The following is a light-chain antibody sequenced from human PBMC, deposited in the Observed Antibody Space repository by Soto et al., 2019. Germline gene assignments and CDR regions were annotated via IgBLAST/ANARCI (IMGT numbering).Light chain of an antibody. Sequence: EIVMTQSPATLSVSPGERATLSCRASQSVRSDLAWYRQKPGQAPRLLIYGASTRATGIPARFSGSGSGTEFTLTINSLQSEDFAVYYCQQYYSWPPFTFGQGTKLEIK. CDR1: QSVRSD. V-gene: IGKV3-15*01. CDR3: QQYYSWPPFT. J-gene: IGKJ2*01. CDR2: GAS.